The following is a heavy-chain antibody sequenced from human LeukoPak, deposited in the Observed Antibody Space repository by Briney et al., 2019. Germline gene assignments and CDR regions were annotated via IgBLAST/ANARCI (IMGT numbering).Heavy chain of an antibody. J-gene: IGHJ4*02. Sequence: SETLSLTCTVSGGSISSGGYYWSWIRQPPGKGLEWIGYIYYSGSTNYNPSLKSRVTISVDTSKNQFSLKLSSVTAADTAVYYCARGGVGATFDYWGQGTLVTVSS. CDR2: IYYSGST. D-gene: IGHD1-26*01. CDR1: GGSISSGGYY. V-gene: IGHV4-61*08. CDR3: ARGGVGATFDY.